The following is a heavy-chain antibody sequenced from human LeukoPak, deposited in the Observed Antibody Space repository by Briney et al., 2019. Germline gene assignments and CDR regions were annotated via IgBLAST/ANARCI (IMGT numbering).Heavy chain of an antibody. Sequence: GGSLRLSCAASGFTFSSYAMSWVRQAPGKGLEWVSAISGSGGSTYYADSVRGRFTISRDNSKNTLYLQMNSLRAEDTAVYYCAKDHYHGSGRNTPFDYWGQGTLVTVSS. D-gene: IGHD3-10*01. CDR2: ISGSGGST. CDR1: GFTFSSYA. J-gene: IGHJ4*02. V-gene: IGHV3-23*01. CDR3: AKDHYHGSGRNTPFDY.